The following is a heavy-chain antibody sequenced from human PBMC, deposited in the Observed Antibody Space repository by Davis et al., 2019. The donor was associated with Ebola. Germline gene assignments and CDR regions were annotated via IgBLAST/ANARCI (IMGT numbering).Heavy chain of an antibody. CDR1: GYTFTSYG. CDR2: IIPILGIA. CDR3: ARGPSLATAHYFDY. D-gene: IGHD2-21*02. J-gene: IGHJ4*02. V-gene: IGHV1-69*04. Sequence: SVKVSCKASGYTFTSYGISWVRQAPGQGLEWMGRIIPILGIANYAQKFRGRVMITADKSTRIAYMELNSLTSEDTVVYYCARGPSLATAHYFDYWGQGTLVTVSS.